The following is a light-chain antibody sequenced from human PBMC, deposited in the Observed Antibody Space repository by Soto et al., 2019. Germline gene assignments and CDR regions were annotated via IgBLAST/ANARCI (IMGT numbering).Light chain of an antibody. J-gene: IGKJ4*01. CDR1: QTVYNNY. CDR3: QQYGNSLT. V-gene: IGKV3-20*01. CDR2: GAS. Sequence: EIVVTQSPVTLSLSPGERATLSCRASQTVYNNYIAWYQQKPGQAPRPLIYGASRRATGIPDRFSGSGSGTDFTLSISRLEPEDSAVYYCQQYGNSLTFGGGTKVDIK.